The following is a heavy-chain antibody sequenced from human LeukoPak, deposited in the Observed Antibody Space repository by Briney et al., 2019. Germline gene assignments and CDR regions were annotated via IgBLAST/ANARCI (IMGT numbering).Heavy chain of an antibody. V-gene: IGHV3-23*01. CDR1: GFTFSSYA. Sequence: PGGSLRLSCAASGFTFSSYAMRWVRQAPGKGLEWVSAISGSGGSTYYTDSVKGRFTISRDNSKNTLYLQMNSLRAEDTAVYYCAKADIYCSSTSCLYFDYWGQGTLVTVSS. D-gene: IGHD2-2*01. J-gene: IGHJ4*02. CDR2: ISGSGGST. CDR3: AKADIYCSSTSCLYFDY.